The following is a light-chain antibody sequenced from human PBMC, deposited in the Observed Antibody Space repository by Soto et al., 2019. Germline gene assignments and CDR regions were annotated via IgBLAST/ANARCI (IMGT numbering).Light chain of an antibody. J-gene: IGKJ4*01. Sequence: DIQMTQSPSSLSASVGDRVTITCRASQSISSYLNWYQHKPGKAPKLLIYAASSLQSGVPSRFSGSGSGTDFTLTISSLQPEDFATYYCQKYNSAPPTFGGGTKVDIK. CDR3: QKYNSAPPT. V-gene: IGKV1-39*01. CDR2: AAS. CDR1: QSISSY.